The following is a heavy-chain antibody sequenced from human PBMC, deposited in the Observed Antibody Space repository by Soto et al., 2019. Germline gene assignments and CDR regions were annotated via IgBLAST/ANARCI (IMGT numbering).Heavy chain of an antibody. CDR2: IYYSGST. V-gene: IGHV4-31*03. CDR1: GGSISSGGYY. D-gene: IGHD5-18*01. J-gene: IGHJ6*02. CDR3: ASRGYSYGFSLGMDV. Sequence: SETLSLTCTVSGGSISSGGYYWSWIRQHPGKGLEWIGYIYYSGSTYYNPSLKSRVTISVDTSKNQFSLKLSSVTAADTAVYYCASRGYSYGFSLGMDVWGQGTTVPVSS.